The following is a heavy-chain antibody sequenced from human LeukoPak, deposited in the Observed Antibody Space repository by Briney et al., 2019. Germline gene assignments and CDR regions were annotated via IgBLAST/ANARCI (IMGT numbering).Heavy chain of an antibody. V-gene: IGHV3-21*01. D-gene: IGHD3-10*01. CDR2: ISSSSSHI. CDR3: ARDSIVYYGSGSYPYYFDY. CDR1: GFTFSSYS. Sequence: GGSLRLSCAASGFTFSSYSMNWVRQAPGKGLEWVSSISSSSSHIYYADSVKGRFTISRDNAKNSLYLQMNSLRAEDTAVYYCARDSIVYYGSGSYPYYFDYWGQGTLVTVSS. J-gene: IGHJ4*02.